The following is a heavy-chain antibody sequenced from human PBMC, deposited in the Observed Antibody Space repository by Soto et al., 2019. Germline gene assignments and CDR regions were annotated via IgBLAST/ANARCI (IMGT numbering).Heavy chain of an antibody. CDR3: ASRRLLWFGELSSSYNYYYGMDV. CDR1: GYTFTGYY. CDR2: INPNSGGT. Sequence: WASVKVSCKASGYTFTGYYMHWVRQAPGQGLEWMGWINPNSGGTNYAQKFQGRVTMTRDTSISTAYMELSRLRSDDTAVYYCASRRLLWFGELSSSYNYYYGMDVWGQGTTVTVSS. J-gene: IGHJ6*02. V-gene: IGHV1-2*02. D-gene: IGHD3-10*01.